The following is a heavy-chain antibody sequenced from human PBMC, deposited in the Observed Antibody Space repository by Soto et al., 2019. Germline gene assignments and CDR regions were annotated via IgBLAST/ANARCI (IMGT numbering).Heavy chain of an antibody. CDR1: GFTFSSNW. V-gene: IGHV3-74*01. Sequence: GVLKLSFEASGFTFSSNWMHWVRRVPGRGLVWVARINTDGSATNYVDSVKGRFTVSRDNAKNTLYLQMNSLRVEDTAVYYCARDGEGFWGQGTLVTVSS. CDR3: ARDGEGF. J-gene: IGHJ4*02. CDR2: INTDGSAT. D-gene: IGHD2-21*01.